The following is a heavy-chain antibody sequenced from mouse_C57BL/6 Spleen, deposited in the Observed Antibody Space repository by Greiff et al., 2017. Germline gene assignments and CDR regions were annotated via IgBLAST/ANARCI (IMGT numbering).Heavy chain of an antibody. V-gene: IGHV3-6*01. Sequence: EVQLQESGPGLVKPSQSLSLTCSVTGYSITSGYYWNWIRQFPGNKLEWMGYISYDGSNNYNPSLKNRITITPDTSKNQCFLKLNSMTTEDAATYYCARDHPYGSFDYWGQGTTLTVSS. CDR1: GYSITSGYY. CDR3: ARDHPYGSFDY. D-gene: IGHD1-1*01. J-gene: IGHJ2*01. CDR2: ISYDGSN.